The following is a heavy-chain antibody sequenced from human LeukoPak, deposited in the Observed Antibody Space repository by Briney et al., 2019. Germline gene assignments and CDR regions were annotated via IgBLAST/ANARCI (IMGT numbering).Heavy chain of an antibody. J-gene: IGHJ4*02. CDR3: ARDSFASYDY. CDR2: IGRSSSII. Sequence: TGGSLRLSCAASGFIFSSHSMNWVRQAPGQGLEWVSYIGRSSSIIYYADSVKGRFTISRDNAKNSLYLQTNSLRAEDTAVYYCARDSFASYDYWGQGTLVTVSS. D-gene: IGHD2-2*01. CDR1: GFIFSSHS. V-gene: IGHV3-48*01.